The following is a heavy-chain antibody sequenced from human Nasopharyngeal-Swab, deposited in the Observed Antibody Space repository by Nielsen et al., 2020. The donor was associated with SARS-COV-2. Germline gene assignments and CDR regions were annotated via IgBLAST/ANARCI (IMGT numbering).Heavy chain of an antibody. Sequence: EGSLRLSCAASGFTFSSYSMNWVRQAPGKGLEWVSSISSSSSYIYYGDSVKGRFTISRDNAKNSLYLQMNSLRAEDTAVYYCARTDGYTLNNAFDIWGQGTMVTVSS. V-gene: IGHV3-21*01. J-gene: IGHJ3*02. CDR3: ARTDGYTLNNAFDI. CDR2: ISSSSSYI. CDR1: GFTFSSYS. D-gene: IGHD5-24*01.